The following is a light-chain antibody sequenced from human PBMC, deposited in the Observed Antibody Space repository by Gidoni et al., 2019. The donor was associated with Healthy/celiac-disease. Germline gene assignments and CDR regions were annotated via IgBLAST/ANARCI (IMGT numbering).Light chain of an antibody. CDR3: QQRSNWPPLMYT. V-gene: IGKV3-11*01. CDR1: QSVSSY. Sequence: EIVLTQPPATLSLSPGERATLSCRASQSVSSYLAWYQQKPGQAPRLLIYDASNRATGIPARFSGSGSGTDFTLTISSLEPEDFAVYYCQQRSNWPPLMYTFGQGTKLEIK. J-gene: IGKJ2*01. CDR2: DAS.